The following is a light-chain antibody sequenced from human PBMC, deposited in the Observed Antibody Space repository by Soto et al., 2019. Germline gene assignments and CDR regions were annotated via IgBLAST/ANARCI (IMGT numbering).Light chain of an antibody. V-gene: IGLV1-47*01. Sequence: QPVLTQPPSASGTPGQRVTISWSGSSSNIGSNYVYWYQQVPGTAPRLLMYRASQRPSGVPDRFSGSKSGTSASLAISGLRSEDEADYYCAAWDDTLNGLVFGGGTKVTVL. CDR1: SSNIGSNY. CDR2: RAS. CDR3: AAWDDTLNGLV. J-gene: IGLJ2*01.